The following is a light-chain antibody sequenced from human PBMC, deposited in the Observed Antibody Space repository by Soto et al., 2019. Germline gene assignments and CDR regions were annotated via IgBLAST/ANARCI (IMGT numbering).Light chain of an antibody. J-gene: IGKJ4*01. Sequence: IQLTQSPSSLSASVGDRVTITCRASQGISSYVAWYQQKRGKAPKLLIYAASTLQSGVPSRFSGSGSGTDFTLTISRLQPEDFATYYCQQLGTFGGGTKVEIK. CDR3: QQLGT. V-gene: IGKV1-9*01. CDR1: QGISSY. CDR2: AAS.